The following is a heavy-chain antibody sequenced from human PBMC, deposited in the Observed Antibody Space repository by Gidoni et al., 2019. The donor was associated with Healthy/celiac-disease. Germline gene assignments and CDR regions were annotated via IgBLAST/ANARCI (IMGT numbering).Heavy chain of an antibody. J-gene: IGHJ6*02. D-gene: IGHD3-9*01. V-gene: IGHV4-61*02. CDR3: ARETYYDILTGYPGYYYGMDV. CDR1: GGPISSGSYY. Sequence: QVQLQESGPGLVKPSQTLSLTCTVPGGPISSGSYYWSWIRQPAGKGLEWIGRIYTSGSTNDNPSLKSRVTISVDTSKNQFSLKLSSVTAADTAVYYCARETYYDILTGYPGYYYGMDVWGQGTTVTVSS. CDR2: IYTSGST.